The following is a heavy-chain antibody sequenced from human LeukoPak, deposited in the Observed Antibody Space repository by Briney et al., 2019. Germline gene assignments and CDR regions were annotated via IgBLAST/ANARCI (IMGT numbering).Heavy chain of an antibody. J-gene: IGHJ6*03. CDR3: ARVPVSSSWYPPSYYYMDV. D-gene: IGHD6-13*01. Sequence: ASVKVSRKASGYTFTSYGISWVRQAPGQGLEWMGWISAYNGNTNYAQKLQGRVTMTTDTSTSTAYMELRSLRSDDTAVYYCARVPVSSSWYPPSYYYMDVWGKGTTVTVSS. V-gene: IGHV1-18*01. CDR2: ISAYNGNT. CDR1: GYTFTSYG.